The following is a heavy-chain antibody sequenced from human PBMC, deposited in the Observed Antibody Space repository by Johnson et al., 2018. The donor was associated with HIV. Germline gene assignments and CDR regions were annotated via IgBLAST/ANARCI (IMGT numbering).Heavy chain of an antibody. Sequence: QVQLVESGGGVVQPGRSLRLSCAASKFTFSSYAMHWVRQAPGKGLEWVAVTSYDASNKYYADSVKGRFTISRDNSKNTLYLQMNSLRAEDTAVYYCARVGSPAELLPWAFDIWGQGTMVSVSS. CDR3: ARVGSPAELLPWAFDI. CDR2: TSYDASNK. J-gene: IGHJ3*02. D-gene: IGHD1-26*01. V-gene: IGHV3-30*04. CDR1: KFTFSSYA.